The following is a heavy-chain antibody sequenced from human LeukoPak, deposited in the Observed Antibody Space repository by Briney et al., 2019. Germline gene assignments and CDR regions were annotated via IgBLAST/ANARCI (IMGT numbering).Heavy chain of an antibody. CDR3: ARDRGTEADY. CDR2: IKQDGSEK. CDR1: GFTFSSYW. D-gene: IGHD3-16*01. Sequence: GGSLRLSCAASGFTFSSYWMSWVRQAPGKGLEGVANIKQDGSEKYYVDSVKGRFTISRDNAKTSLYLQMNSLRGEDTAVYYCARDRGTEADYWGQGTLVTVSS. V-gene: IGHV3-7*01. J-gene: IGHJ4*02.